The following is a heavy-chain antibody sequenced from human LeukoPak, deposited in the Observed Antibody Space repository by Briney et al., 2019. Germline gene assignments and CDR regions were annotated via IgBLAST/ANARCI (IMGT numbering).Heavy chain of an antibody. CDR3: ARQIRWLRYWFDP. CDR1: GGSFSGYY. CDR2: INHSGST. Sequence: SETLSLTCAVYGGSFSGYYWSWIRQPPGKGREWIGEINHSGSTNYNPSLKSRVTISVDTSKNQFSLKLSSVTAADTAVYYCARQIRWLRYWFDPWGQGTLVTVPS. D-gene: IGHD5-12*01. V-gene: IGHV4-34*01. J-gene: IGHJ5*02.